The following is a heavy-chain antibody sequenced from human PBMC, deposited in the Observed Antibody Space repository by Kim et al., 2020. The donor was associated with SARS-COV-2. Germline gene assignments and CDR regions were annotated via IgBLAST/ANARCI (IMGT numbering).Heavy chain of an antibody. J-gene: IGHJ6*02. V-gene: IGHV3-23*01. CDR2: ISGSGGST. D-gene: IGHD3-16*02. Sequence: GGSLRLSCAASGFTFSSYAMSWVRQAPGKGLEWVSAISGSGGSTYYADSVKGRFTISRDNSKNTLYLQMNSLRAEDTAVYYCAKGDSIYIHYYYYGMDVWGQGTTVTVSS. CDR1: GFTFSSYA. CDR3: AKGDSIYIHYYYYGMDV.